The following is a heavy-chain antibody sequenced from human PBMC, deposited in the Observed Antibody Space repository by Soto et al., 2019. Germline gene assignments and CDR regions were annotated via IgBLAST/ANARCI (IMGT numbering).Heavy chain of an antibody. V-gene: IGHV4-4*02. J-gene: IGHJ5*02. D-gene: IGHD6-13*01. CDR1: GDSINNSHW. CDR2: TYHSGTT. CDR3: AREVNSSPARGPSWFDP. Sequence: QVQLQESGPGLVQPSGTLSLTCAVSGDSINNSHWWSWVRQTPGKGLEWIGETYHSGTTNYNPSLSTRVTISIDQSKNQFYLKMNSVTAADTAVYYCAREVNSSPARGPSWFDPWGQGTLVTVSS.